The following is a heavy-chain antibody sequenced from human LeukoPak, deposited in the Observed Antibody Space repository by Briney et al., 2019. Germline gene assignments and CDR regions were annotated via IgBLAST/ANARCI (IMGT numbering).Heavy chain of an antibody. CDR1: IGSINSYY. D-gene: IGHD3-9*01. CDR3: ARQRTAPPIYEYYGMDV. Sequence: SETLSLTCTVSIGSINSYYGSWIRQPPGKGLEWIGYISYSGTPTYNPSLRSRLTISLDTSKTQFSLRLSSVTAADTAVYYCARQRTAPPIYEYYGMDVWGHGTTVTVSS. CDR2: ISYSGTP. J-gene: IGHJ6*02. V-gene: IGHV4-59*08.